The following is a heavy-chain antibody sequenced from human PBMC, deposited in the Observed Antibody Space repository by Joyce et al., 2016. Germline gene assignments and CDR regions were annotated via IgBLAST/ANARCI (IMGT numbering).Heavy chain of an antibody. CDR2: INPDRGDT. J-gene: IGHJ4*02. D-gene: IGHD2-15*01. CDR3: AREYGSTFYFVY. CDR1: GFSFSGYY. V-gene: IGHV1-2*02. Sequence: QVQLVQSGAEVKNPGASVKVSCKASGFSFSGYYIHWVRQAPGQGLEVMGWINPDRGDTIYALKFQCRVTMTRDTSISTVYLELGRLTSDDTALYYCAREYGSTFYFVYWGQVTLVTVSS.